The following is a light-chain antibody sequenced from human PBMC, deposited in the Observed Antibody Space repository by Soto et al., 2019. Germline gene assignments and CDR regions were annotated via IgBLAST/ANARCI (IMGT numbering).Light chain of an antibody. CDR1: QSIGSG. Sequence: DIQMTQSPSTLSASVGDRVTITCRASQSIGSGLAWYQQKAGQVPQLLIYKASSLETGVPSRFSXXGSATEFTLTISNLQPDDFASYYCLQYNSYSAYSFGQGTKL. V-gene: IGKV1-5*03. CDR2: KAS. J-gene: IGKJ2*03. CDR3: LQYNSYSAYS.